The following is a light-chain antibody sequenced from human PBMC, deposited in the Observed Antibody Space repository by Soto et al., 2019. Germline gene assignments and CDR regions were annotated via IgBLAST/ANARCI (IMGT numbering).Light chain of an antibody. V-gene: IGKV3-11*01. CDR3: QQRSSWPGT. CDR1: QSVSNS. J-gene: IGKJ1*01. CDR2: DVS. Sequence: EIVLTQSPATLSLSPGERVTLSCRASQSVSNSLAWYQQKPGQPPRLLIYDVSNRATGIPARFSGSGSGTDFTLTITSLEPEDFAVYYCQQRSSWPGTFGLGTKVDIK.